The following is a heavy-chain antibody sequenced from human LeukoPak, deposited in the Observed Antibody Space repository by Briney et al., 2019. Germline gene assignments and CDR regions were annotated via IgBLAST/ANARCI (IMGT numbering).Heavy chain of an antibody. J-gene: IGHJ6*03. CDR2: IIPIFGTA. V-gene: IGHV1-69*05. Sequence: GASVKVSCKASGGTFSSYAISWVRQAPGQGLEWMGGIIPIFGTANYAQKFQGRVTITTDESTSTAYMELSSLRSEDTAVYYCARAKTGYYYYYYMDVWGKGTTVTVSS. CDR1: GGTFSSYA. CDR3: ARAKTGYYYYYYMDV.